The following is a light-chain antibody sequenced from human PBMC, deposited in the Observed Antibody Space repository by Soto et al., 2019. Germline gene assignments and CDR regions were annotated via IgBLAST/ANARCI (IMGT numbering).Light chain of an antibody. CDR1: QSVSSSY. CDR3: QHYGNSPPLT. V-gene: IGKV3-20*01. CDR2: GVS. Sequence: EIVLTQSPGTLSLSPGERATLSCRARQSVSSSYLAWYQQKPGQATRLLLYGVSSRATGIPDRFSGSGSGTDFTLTLSRLEPEDFAVYYCQHYGNSPPLTFGQGTRLELK. J-gene: IGKJ5*01.